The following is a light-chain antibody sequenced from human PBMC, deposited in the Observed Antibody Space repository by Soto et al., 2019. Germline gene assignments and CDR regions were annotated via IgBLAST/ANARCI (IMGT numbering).Light chain of an antibody. CDR1: QSISSW. CDR3: QQYNSYLVT. CDR2: KAS. J-gene: IGKJ1*01. V-gene: IGKV1-5*03. Sequence: DIQMTQSPSTLSASVGDRVTITCRASQSISSWLAWYQQKPGKAPKLLIYKASSLESGVPSRFSGSGSGTEFTLTISSRQPDEFATYYGQQYNSYLVTFGQGTKVEIK.